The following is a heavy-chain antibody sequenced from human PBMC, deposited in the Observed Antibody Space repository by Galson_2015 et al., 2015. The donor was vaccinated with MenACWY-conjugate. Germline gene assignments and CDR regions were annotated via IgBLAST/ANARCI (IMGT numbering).Heavy chain of an antibody. J-gene: IGHJ3*02. CDR1: GYTSTSYG. D-gene: IGHD6-19*01. Sequence: SVKVSCKASGYTSTSYGFSWVRQAPGQGLEWIGWISAYNGNINYAQKFQGRVTMTTDTSTSTAYMELRSLRSDDTAVYYCARRSGWTNDAFDIWGQGTMVTVSS. CDR2: ISAYNGNI. CDR3: ARRSGWTNDAFDI. V-gene: IGHV1-18*01.